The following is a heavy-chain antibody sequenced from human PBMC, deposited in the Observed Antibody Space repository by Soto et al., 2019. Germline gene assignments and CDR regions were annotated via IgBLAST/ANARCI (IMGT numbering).Heavy chain of an antibody. J-gene: IGHJ4*02. Sequence: GVSVKVSWKASGYTFTTYYISWVRQAPGQGLEWMGWISAYNGNTNYAQKLQGRVTMTTDTSTSTAYMELRSLRSDDTALYYCARAPRTGHDSSGYYPGYWGQGTLVTVSS. CDR2: ISAYNGNT. V-gene: IGHV1-18*01. D-gene: IGHD3-22*01. CDR3: ARAPRTGHDSSGYYPGY. CDR1: GYTFTTYY.